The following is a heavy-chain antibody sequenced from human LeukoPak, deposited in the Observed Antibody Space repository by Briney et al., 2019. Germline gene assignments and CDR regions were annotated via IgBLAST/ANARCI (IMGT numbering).Heavy chain of an antibody. CDR2: TRNKANSYTT. D-gene: IGHD3-9*01. Sequence: GGSLRLSCAASGFTFSDHYMDWVRQAPGRGREWVGRTRNKANSYTTEYAASVKGRFTISRDDSKNSLYLQMNSLKTEDTAVYYCARVAPILTGYYFDYWGQGTLVTVSS. J-gene: IGHJ4*02. V-gene: IGHV3-72*01. CDR1: GFTFSDHY. CDR3: ARVAPILTGYYFDY.